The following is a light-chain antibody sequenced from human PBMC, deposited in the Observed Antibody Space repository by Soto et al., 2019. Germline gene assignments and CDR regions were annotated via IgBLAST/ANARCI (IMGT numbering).Light chain of an antibody. V-gene: IGLV2-8*01. J-gene: IGLJ1*01. CDR2: EVN. CDR3: SSYAGSSNV. CDR1: SSDVGGYSY. Sequence: QSVLAQPPSASGSPGQSVAISCTGTSSDVGGYSYVSWYQQHPGKAPKLMIYEVNKRPSGVPDRFSGSKSGNTASLTVSGLQAEDEADYYCSSYAGSSNVFGAGTKVIV.